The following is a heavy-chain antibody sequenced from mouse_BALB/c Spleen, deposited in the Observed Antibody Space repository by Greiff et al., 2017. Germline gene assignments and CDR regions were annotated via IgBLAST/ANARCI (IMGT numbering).Heavy chain of an antibody. V-gene: IGHV3-2*02. CDR2: ISYSGST. CDR3: AKAPSSFYYAMDY. CDR1: GYSITSDYA. J-gene: IGHJ4*01. Sequence: LQESGPGLVKPSQSLSLTCTVTGYSITSDYAWNWIRQFPGNKLEWMGYISYSGSTSYNPSLKSRISITRDTSKNQFFLQLNSVTTEDTATYYCAKAPSSFYYAMDYWGQGTSVTVSS.